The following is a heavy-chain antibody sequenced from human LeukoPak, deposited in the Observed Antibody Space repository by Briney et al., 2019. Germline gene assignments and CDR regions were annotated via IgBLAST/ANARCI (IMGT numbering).Heavy chain of an antibody. V-gene: IGHV4-39*01. CDR1: GGSISSRSYY. CDR2: IYYSGST. CDR3: ARRPYSSGWPLLDY. D-gene: IGHD6-19*01. Sequence: SETLSLTCTVSGGSISSRSYYWGWIRQPPGKGLEWIGSIYYSGSTSYNPSLKSRVTISVDTSKNQFSLKLSSVTAADTAVYYCARRPYSSGWPLLDYWGQGTLVTVSS. J-gene: IGHJ4*02.